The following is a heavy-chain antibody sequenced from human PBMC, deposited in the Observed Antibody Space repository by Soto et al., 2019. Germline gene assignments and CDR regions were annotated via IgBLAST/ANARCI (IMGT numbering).Heavy chain of an antibody. CDR3: ARRPGDYYGSWSYPKTNNWFDP. V-gene: IGHV1-18*01. J-gene: IGHJ5*02. CDR1: VYTFTSYG. Sequence: GASVKVSCKASVYTFTSYGISWVRQAPGQGLEWMGWISAYNGNTNYAQKLQGRVTMTTDTSTSTAYMELRSLRSDDTAVYYCARRPGDYYGSWSYPKTNNWFDPCGQGTLAT. CDR2: ISAYNGNT. D-gene: IGHD3-10*01.